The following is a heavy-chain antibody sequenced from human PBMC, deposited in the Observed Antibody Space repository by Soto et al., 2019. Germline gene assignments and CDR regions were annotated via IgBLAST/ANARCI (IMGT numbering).Heavy chain of an antibody. J-gene: IGHJ5*02. CDR2: IIPILGIA. Sequence: QVQLVQSGAEVKKPGSSVKVSCKASGGTFSSYTVSWVRQAPGQGLEWMGRIIPILGIANYAQKFQGRVTITADKSTSTAYMELSSLRSEDTAVYYCAREPTRRWFDPWGQGTLVTVSS. V-gene: IGHV1-69*08. CDR3: AREPTRRWFDP. CDR1: GGTFSSYT.